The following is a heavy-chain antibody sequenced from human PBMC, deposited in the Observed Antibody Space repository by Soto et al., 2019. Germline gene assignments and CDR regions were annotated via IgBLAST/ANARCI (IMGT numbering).Heavy chain of an antibody. J-gene: IGHJ6*02. V-gene: IGHV3-30-3*01. Sequence: QVQLVESGGGVVQPGRSLRLSCAASGFTFSSYAMHWVRQAPGKGLEWVAVITYDGSNKYYADSVKGRFTISRDNYKNTLYLQMNSLRAEDTAVYYCARDPPHCSSTSCYFLGYYGMDVWGQGTTVTVSS. D-gene: IGHD2-2*01. CDR2: ITYDGSNK. CDR3: ARDPPHCSSTSCYFLGYYGMDV. CDR1: GFTFSSYA.